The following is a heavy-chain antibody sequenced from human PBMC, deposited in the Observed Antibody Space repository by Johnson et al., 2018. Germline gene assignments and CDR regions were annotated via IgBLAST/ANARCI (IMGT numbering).Heavy chain of an antibody. CDR2: SRSKPNHYAT. CDR3: AVEDISDRLVYYGMDV. J-gene: IGHJ6*02. V-gene: IGHV3-73*01. Sequence: VQLVESGGGLVQPGGSLKLSCTVSGFTLSGSAMHWVRQASGKGLEWLGRSRSKPNHYATTYAASVKGTFTISRDDSKNTAYLQLNNLKPEDTAIYYCAVEDISDRLVYYGMDVWGQGTTVTVSS. D-gene: IGHD3-9*01. CDR1: GFTLSGSA.